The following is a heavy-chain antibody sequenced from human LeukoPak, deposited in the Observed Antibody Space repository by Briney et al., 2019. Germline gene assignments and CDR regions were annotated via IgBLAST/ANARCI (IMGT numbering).Heavy chain of an antibody. V-gene: IGHV3-53*01. J-gene: IGHJ1*01. CDR2: IYADHST. CDR1: GFNVSSNY. Sequence: PGGSLRLSCAASGFNVSSNYMSWVRQAPGKGLEWVSVIYADHSTFYANSVKGRFTISRDISKNTLDLQMNSLRAGDTAVYFCVVVTADQYFQDWGQGTLVTVSS. D-gene: IGHD2-21*02. CDR3: VVVTADQYFQD.